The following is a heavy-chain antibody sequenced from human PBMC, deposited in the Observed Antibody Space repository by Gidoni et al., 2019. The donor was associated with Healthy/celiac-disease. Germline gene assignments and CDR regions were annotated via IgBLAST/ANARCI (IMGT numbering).Heavy chain of an antibody. CDR1: GGSFSGYY. CDR2: INHSGST. Sequence: QVQLQQWGAGLLKPSETLSLTCAVYGGSFSGYYWSWIRQPPGKGLEWIGEINHSGSTNYNPSLKSRVTISVDTSKNQFSLKLSSVTAADTAVYYCARGAPYVWGSYRTVRMDVWGQGTTVTVSS. V-gene: IGHV4-34*01. D-gene: IGHD3-16*02. CDR3: ARGAPYVWGSYRTVRMDV. J-gene: IGHJ6*02.